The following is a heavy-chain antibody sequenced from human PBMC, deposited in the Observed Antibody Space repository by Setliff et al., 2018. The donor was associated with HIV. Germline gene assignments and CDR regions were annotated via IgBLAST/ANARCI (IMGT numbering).Heavy chain of an antibody. V-gene: IGHV4-4*08. CDR2: IYTSGIT. Sequence: PSETLSLTCTVSGGSISSYYWSWIRLPPGKGLGWIGYIYTSGITNYNPSLKSRVTMSVDTSKNQFSLKLSSVTAADTAVYYCARDYSGWYYFDCWGQGTLVTVSS. D-gene: IGHD6-19*01. CDR1: GGSISSYY. CDR3: ARDYSGWYYFDC. J-gene: IGHJ4*02.